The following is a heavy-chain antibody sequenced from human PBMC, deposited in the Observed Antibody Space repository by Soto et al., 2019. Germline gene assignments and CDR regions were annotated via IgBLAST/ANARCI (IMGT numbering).Heavy chain of an antibody. CDR3: ATLGYCSTPKCPNFAY. J-gene: IGHJ4*02. CDR2: INGGGSST. V-gene: IGHV3-23*01. CDR1: GFTFSNYA. Sequence: EVQLLESGGGLVQPGGSLRLSCAASGFTFSNYALTWVRQAPGKGLEWVSTINGGGSSTWYADSVKGRFTISRDQSKSTLFLQMNSLRAEDTAIYYCATLGYCSTPKCPNFAYWGQGTLVTVSS. D-gene: IGHD2-2*01.